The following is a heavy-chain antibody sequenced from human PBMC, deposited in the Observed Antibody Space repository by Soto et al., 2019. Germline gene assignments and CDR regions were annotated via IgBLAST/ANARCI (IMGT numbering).Heavy chain of an antibody. J-gene: IGHJ5*02. CDR3: ARDGDPGYSFWSGPLGGGRFDP. CDR1: GATFGNTA. Sequence: QVQLVQSGAEVKEPGSSVNVSCKTSGATFGNTAVTWVRQAPGQGLEWIGGIVPLFGTANYAQKFRGRVTINADESTSKAYMELSSLRTDDTAVYYCARDGDPGYSFWSGPLGGGRFDPWGQGTLVTVSS. V-gene: IGHV1-69*12. CDR2: IVPLFGTA. D-gene: IGHD3-3*01.